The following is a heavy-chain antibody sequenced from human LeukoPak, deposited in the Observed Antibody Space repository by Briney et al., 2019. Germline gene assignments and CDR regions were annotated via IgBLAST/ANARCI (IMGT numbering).Heavy chain of an antibody. Sequence: ASVKVSCKASGYTFTSYGISWVRQAPGQGLEWMGWISAYNGNTNYAQKLQGRVTMTTDTSTSTAYMELRSLRSDDTAVYYCARAIVVVPAAIFGEDYYYYGMDVWGQGTTVTVSS. CDR1: GYTFTSYG. V-gene: IGHV1-18*01. J-gene: IGHJ6*02. D-gene: IGHD2-2*02. CDR3: ARAIVVVPAAIFGEDYYYYGMDV. CDR2: ISAYNGNT.